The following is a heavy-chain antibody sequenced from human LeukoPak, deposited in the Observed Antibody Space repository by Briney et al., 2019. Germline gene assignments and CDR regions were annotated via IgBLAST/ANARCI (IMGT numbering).Heavy chain of an antibody. Sequence: ASVKVSCKASGYTFTGYYMHWVRQAPGQGLEWMGWINHNSGGTNYAQKFQGRVTMTRDTSISTAYMELSRLRSDDTAVYYCARSAYCGGDCYSYYFDYWGQGTLVTVSS. CDR3: ARSAYCGGDCYSYYFDY. J-gene: IGHJ4*02. CDR1: GYTFTGYY. CDR2: INHNSGGT. V-gene: IGHV1-2*02. D-gene: IGHD2-21*02.